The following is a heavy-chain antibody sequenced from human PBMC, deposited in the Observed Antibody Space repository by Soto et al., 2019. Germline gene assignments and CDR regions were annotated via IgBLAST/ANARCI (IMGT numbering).Heavy chain of an antibody. J-gene: IGHJ5*02. Sequence: GGSLRLSCAASGFTFSDYYMSWIRQAPGKGLEWVSYISSSGSTIYYADSVKGRFTISRDNAKNSLYLQMNSLRAEDTAVYYCAIEEGPEGIAAAGTSLFEPWGQGTLVTVSS. CDR1: GFTFSDYY. CDR2: ISSSGSTI. D-gene: IGHD6-13*01. V-gene: IGHV3-11*01. CDR3: AIEEGPEGIAAAGTSLFEP.